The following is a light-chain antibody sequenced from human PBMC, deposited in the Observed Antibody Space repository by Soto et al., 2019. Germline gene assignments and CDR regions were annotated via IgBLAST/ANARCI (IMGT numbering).Light chain of an antibody. CDR2: EDT. CDR1: SSDVGFYNY. CDR3: CAFTSSGTWV. V-gene: IGLV2-14*01. Sequence: QSALTQPASVSGSPGQSITISCTGTSSDVGFYNYVSWYRQHPGKAPQLMISEDTKRPSGVSNRFSGSKSGNMASLTISGLQAEDEADYYCCAFTSSGTWVFGVGTKLTVL. J-gene: IGLJ3*02.